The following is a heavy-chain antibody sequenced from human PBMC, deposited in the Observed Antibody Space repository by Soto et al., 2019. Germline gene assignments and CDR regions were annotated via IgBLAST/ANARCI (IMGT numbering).Heavy chain of an antibody. J-gene: IGHJ6*02. CDR3: AYLPCSGGSCYWFSFSGMDV. Sequence: QITLKESGPTLVKPTQTLTLTCTFSGFSLSTSGVGVAWIRQPPGKALEWLALIYWDDDKRYRPSLESRLTITKDTSKNQVDLTMTNMDSADTAPYYCAYLPCSGGSCYWFSFSGMDVWGQGTTVTVSS. CDR1: GFSLSTSGVG. V-gene: IGHV2-5*02. D-gene: IGHD2-15*01. CDR2: IYWDDDK.